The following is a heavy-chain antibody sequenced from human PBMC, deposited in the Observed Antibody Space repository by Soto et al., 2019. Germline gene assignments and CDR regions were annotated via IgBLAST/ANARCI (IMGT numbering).Heavy chain of an antibody. J-gene: IGHJ4*02. Sequence: GGSLRLSCAASGFTFSSYWMHWVRQAPGKGLVWVSRINSDGSSTSYADSVKGRFTISRDNAKNTLYLQMNSLRAEDTAVYYCAPDPISFGELLPADYWGQGTLVTVSS. V-gene: IGHV3-74*01. CDR1: GFTFSSYW. D-gene: IGHD3-10*01. CDR2: INSDGSST. CDR3: APDPISFGELLPADY.